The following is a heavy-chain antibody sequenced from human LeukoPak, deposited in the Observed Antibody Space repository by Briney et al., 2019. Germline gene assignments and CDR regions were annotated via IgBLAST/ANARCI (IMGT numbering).Heavy chain of an antibody. CDR1: GYSFTAYY. CDR3: AREGDWDAFDI. V-gene: IGHV1-2*02. J-gene: IGHJ3*02. D-gene: IGHD3/OR15-3a*01. CDR2: INTNSGDT. Sequence: ASVKVSCKASGYSFTAYYMQCVRQAPGQGLEWMGWINTNSGDTNSAQRFQGRVTMTRDMFIGTAYMELSRLRADDTAVYYCAREGDWDAFDIWGQGTMVTVSS.